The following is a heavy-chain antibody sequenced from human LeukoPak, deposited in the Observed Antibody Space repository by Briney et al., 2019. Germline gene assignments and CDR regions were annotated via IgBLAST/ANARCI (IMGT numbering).Heavy chain of an antibody. V-gene: IGHV4-61*02. CDR1: GGSISSSSYY. CDR2: IYKGGST. D-gene: IGHD6-25*01. J-gene: IGHJ4*02. Sequence: SETLSLTCTVSGGSISSSSYYWTWIRQPAGKGLEWIGRIYKGGSTNYNPSLKSRVTISVDTSKNQFSLKLNSVTAADTAVYYCAISSGWYVDYWAREPWSPSPQ. CDR3: AISSGWYVDY.